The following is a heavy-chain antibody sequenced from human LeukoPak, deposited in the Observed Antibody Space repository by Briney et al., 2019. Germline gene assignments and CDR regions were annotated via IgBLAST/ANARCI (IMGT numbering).Heavy chain of an antibody. V-gene: IGHV3-23*01. CDR3: AKRLRTESYFDY. J-gene: IGHJ4*02. CDR2: ISGSGDST. D-gene: IGHD5-12*01. Sequence: GGSLRLSCAASGFTFSSYAMSWVRKAPGKGLEWVSTISGSGDSTYYADSVKGRFTIARDNSRNTLYLQMNGLRVEDTAVYYCAKRLRTESYFDYWGQGTLVTVSS. CDR1: GFTFSSYA.